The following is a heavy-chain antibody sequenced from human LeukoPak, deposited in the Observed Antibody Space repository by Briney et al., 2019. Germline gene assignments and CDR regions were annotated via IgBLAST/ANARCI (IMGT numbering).Heavy chain of an antibody. J-gene: IGHJ2*01. CDR3: ARGAYSGSYYVSPRNWYFDL. D-gene: IGHD1-26*01. Sequence: SVKVSCKASGGTFSSYAISWVRQAPGQGLEWMGGIIPIFGTANYAQKFQGRVTITTDESTSTAYVELSSLRSEDTAVYYCARGAYSGSYYVSPRNWYFDLWGRGTLVTVSS. CDR1: GGTFSSYA. CDR2: IIPIFGTA. V-gene: IGHV1-69*05.